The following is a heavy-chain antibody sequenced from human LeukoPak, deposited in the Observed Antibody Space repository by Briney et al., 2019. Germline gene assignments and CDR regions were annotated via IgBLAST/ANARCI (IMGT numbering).Heavy chain of an antibody. D-gene: IGHD4-17*01. J-gene: IGHJ3*02. V-gene: IGHV4-59*01. CDR3: ARDMGGGDYFAFDI. Sequence: PSETLSLTCTVSGGSISSYYWSWIRQPPGKGLEWIGYIYYSGSTNYNPSLKSRVTISVDTSKNQFSLKLSSVTAADTAVYYCARDMGGGDYFAFDIWGQGTMVTVSS. CDR1: GGSISSYY. CDR2: IYYSGST.